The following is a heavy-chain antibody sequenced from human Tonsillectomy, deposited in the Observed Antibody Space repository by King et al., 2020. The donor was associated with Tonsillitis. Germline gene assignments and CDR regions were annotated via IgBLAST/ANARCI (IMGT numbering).Heavy chain of an antibody. CDR1: GFTFDDYA. D-gene: IGHD6-13*01. CDR2: ISWNSGSI. CDR3: TKVTSSWLIYWYFDL. J-gene: IGHJ2*01. V-gene: IGHV3-9*01. Sequence: VQLVESGGGLVQPGRSLRLSCAASGFTFDDYAMHWVRQAPGKGLAWVSGISWNSGSIGSADSVNGRFTISRENAKNSLYMQMNSLRAEDTALYYCTKVTSSWLIYWYFDLWGRGTLVTVSS.